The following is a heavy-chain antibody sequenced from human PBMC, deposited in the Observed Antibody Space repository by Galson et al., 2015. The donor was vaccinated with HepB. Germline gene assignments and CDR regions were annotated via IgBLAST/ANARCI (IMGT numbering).Heavy chain of an antibody. CDR2: ISSGGTYI. J-gene: IGHJ4*02. V-gene: IGHV3-21*04. Sequence: SLRLSCAASGFTFSSYSMNWVRQAPGKGLEWVSSISSGGTYIYHTNSVKGRFTISRDNSKNSLYLQMNSLRAEDTAVYYCARVRGRSGYGRVGSLDHWGQGTLVTVSS. CDR3: ARVRGRSGYGRVGSLDH. D-gene: IGHD5-12*01. CDR1: GFTFSSYS.